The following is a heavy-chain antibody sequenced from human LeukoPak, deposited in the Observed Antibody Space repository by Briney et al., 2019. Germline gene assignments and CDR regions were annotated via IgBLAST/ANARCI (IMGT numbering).Heavy chain of an antibody. Sequence: GALSLSCAASGFTFSSYAMSWVRQAPGKGLEWVSGINTSGGSTAYADSVKGRFTISRDNPRNTLYMQMNSLRAEDTALYYCAIMHPYYDGNGYWVQWGQGTLVTVSS. CDR3: AIMHPYYDGNGYWVQ. CDR2: INTSGGST. D-gene: IGHD3-22*01. J-gene: IGHJ4*02. V-gene: IGHV3-23*01. CDR1: GFTFSSYA.